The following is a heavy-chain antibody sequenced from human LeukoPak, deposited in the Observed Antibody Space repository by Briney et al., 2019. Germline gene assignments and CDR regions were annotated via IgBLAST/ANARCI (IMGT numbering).Heavy chain of an antibody. CDR1: GFTFSSYA. J-gene: IGHJ4*02. D-gene: IGHD3-10*01. CDR2: ISGSGGST. CDR3: ARDPGSGSYDY. Sequence: GGSLRLSCAASGFTFSSYAMSWVRQAPGKGLEWVSAISGSGGSTYYADSVKGRFTISRDNAKNTLYLQMNSLRAEDTAVYYCARDPGSGSYDYWGQGTLVTVSS. V-gene: IGHV3-23*01.